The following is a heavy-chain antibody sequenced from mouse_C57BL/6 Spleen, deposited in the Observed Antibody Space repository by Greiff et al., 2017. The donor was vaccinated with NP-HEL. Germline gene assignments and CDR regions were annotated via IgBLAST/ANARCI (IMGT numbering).Heavy chain of an antibody. J-gene: IGHJ1*03. Sequence: QVQLQQSGAELVRPGASVKLSCKASGYTFTDYYINWVKQRPGQGLEWIARIYPGSGNTYYNEKFKGKATLTAEKSSSTAYMQLSSLTSEDSAVYFYARNSNYVWYFDVWGTGTTVTVSS. D-gene: IGHD2-5*01. CDR1: GYTFTDYY. CDR2: IYPGSGNT. CDR3: ARNSNYVWYFDV. V-gene: IGHV1-76*01.